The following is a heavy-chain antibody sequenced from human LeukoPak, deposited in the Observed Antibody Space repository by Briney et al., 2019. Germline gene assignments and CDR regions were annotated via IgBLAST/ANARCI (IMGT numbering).Heavy chain of an antibody. V-gene: IGHV4-38-2*02. CDR1: SFSFTTDYY. J-gene: IGHJ3*02. Sequence: SETLSLTCTVSSFSFTTDYYWGWIRQPPGKGLEWIGSVFRTGGTYYNPSLKSRVTISVDTSKNQFSLKLSSVTAADTAVYYCARISDAFDIWGQGTMVTVSS. CDR3: ARISDAFDI. CDR2: VFRTGGT. D-gene: IGHD2-15*01.